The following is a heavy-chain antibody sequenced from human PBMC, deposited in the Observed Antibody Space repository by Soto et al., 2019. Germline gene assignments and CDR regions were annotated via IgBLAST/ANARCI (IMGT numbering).Heavy chain of an antibody. CDR2: IWSDGSTK. V-gene: IGHV3-33*01. Sequence: QVQLVESGGGVVQPGRSLRLSCAASGFTFSNYGMHWVRQAPGKGLEWMTLIWSDGSTKYYADSVKGRFTISRDNSKNTLYVQMNSLRVEDTAVYYCARDWYFDISGYRYWYFDLWGRGTLVTVPS. CDR3: ARDWYFDISGYRYWYFDL. D-gene: IGHD3-22*01. J-gene: IGHJ2*01. CDR1: GFTFSNYG.